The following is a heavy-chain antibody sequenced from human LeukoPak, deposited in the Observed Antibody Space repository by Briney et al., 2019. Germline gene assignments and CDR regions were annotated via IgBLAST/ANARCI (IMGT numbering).Heavy chain of an antibody. Sequence: ASVKVSCKASGYTFTSYAMNWVRQAPGQGLEWMGWINTNTGNPTYAQGFTGRFVFSLDTSVSTAYLQISSLKAEDTAVYYCAREACGDCYPEPAYWGQGTLVTVSS. V-gene: IGHV7-4-1*02. CDR3: AREACGDCYPEPAY. CDR2: INTNTGNP. D-gene: IGHD2-21*02. CDR1: GYTFTSYA. J-gene: IGHJ4*02.